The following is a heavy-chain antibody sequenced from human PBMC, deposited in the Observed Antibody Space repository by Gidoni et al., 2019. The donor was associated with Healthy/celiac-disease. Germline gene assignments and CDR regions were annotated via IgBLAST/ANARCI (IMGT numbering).Heavy chain of an antibody. D-gene: IGHD6-19*01. Sequence: QVQLQESGPGLVKPSQTLSLTCTVNGGSTSSGDSYWSWIRQPPGKGLEWIGYIYYSGSTYYNPSLKSRVTISVDTSKNQFSLKLSSVTAADTAVYYCARMGSGYAFDIWGQGTMVTVSS. J-gene: IGHJ3*02. CDR2: IYYSGST. CDR1: GGSTSSGDSY. V-gene: IGHV4-30-4*01. CDR3: ARMGSGYAFDI.